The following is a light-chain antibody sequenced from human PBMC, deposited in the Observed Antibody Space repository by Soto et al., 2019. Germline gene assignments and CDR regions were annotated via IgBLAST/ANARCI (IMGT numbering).Light chain of an antibody. J-gene: IGLJ1*01. Sequence: QSVLTQPASVSGSPGQSITISCTGTSSDAGGYNYVSWYQQQSGKAPKLMIHEVSNRPSGVSSRFSGSKSGNTASLTISGLQAEDEADYYCSSFASTHTYVFGTGTKVTVL. CDR1: SSDAGGYNY. CDR2: EVS. V-gene: IGLV2-14*01. CDR3: SSFASTHTYV.